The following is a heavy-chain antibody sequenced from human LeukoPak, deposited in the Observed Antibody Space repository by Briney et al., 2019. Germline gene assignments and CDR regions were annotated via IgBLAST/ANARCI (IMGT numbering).Heavy chain of an antibody. D-gene: IGHD3-10*01. CDR2: IYFTGFT. J-gene: IGHJ6*03. Sequence: SETLSLTCTVTDGSISDSYWSWIRQSPGKGLEWIGYIYFTGFTHYNPSLKSRATMSVDMSKNQFSLKLSSVTAADTAVYYCARTTMVRGTYYMDVWGKGTTVTISS. CDR1: DGSISDSY. V-gene: IGHV4-59*01. CDR3: ARTTMVRGTYYMDV.